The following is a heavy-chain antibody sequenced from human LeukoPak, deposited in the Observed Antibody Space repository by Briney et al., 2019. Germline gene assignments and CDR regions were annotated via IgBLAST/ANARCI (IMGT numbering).Heavy chain of an antibody. CDR1: GFTFSSYA. J-gene: IGHJ5*02. Sequence: GGSLRLSCAASGFTFSSYAMSWVRQAPGKGREWVSAISGSGGSTYYADSVKGRFTISRDNSKNTLYLQMNSLRAEDTAVYYCAKSPAYCSSTSCYGVNWFDPWGQGTLVTVSS. CDR2: ISGSGGST. D-gene: IGHD2-2*01. CDR3: AKSPAYCSSTSCYGVNWFDP. V-gene: IGHV3-23*01.